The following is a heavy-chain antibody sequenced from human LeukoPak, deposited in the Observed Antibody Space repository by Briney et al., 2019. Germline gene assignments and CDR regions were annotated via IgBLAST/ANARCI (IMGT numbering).Heavy chain of an antibody. J-gene: IGHJ6*02. Sequence: PGGSLRLSCAASGFTFSSYSMNWVRQAPGKGLEWVSSISSSSSYIYYADSVKGRFTISRDNAKNSLYLQMNSLRAEDTAVYYCARDDYYGSGSYYNVLGHFPYYYYYGMDVWGQGTTVTVSS. D-gene: IGHD3-10*01. CDR3: ARDDYYGSGSYYNVLGHFPYYYYYGMDV. CDR1: GFTFSSYS. V-gene: IGHV3-21*01. CDR2: ISSSSSYI.